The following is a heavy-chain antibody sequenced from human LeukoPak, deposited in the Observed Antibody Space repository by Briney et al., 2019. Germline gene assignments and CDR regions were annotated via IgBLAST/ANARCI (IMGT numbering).Heavy chain of an antibody. CDR1: GYTFTGYY. Sequence: ASVKVSCKASGYTFTGYYMHWVRQAPGQGLEWMGWINPNSGGTNYAQKFQGRVTMTRDTSISTAYMELSRLRSDDTAVYYCARVRWIPRGEFDYWGQGTLVTVPS. D-gene: IGHD5-18*01. CDR3: ARVRWIPRGEFDY. V-gene: IGHV1-2*02. CDR2: INPNSGGT. J-gene: IGHJ4*02.